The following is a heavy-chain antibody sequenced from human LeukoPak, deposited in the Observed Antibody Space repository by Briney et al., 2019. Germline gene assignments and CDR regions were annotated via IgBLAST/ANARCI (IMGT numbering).Heavy chain of an antibody. D-gene: IGHD3-22*01. CDR2: IYYSGST. Sequence: SETLSLTCTVSGGSVSSGSYYWSWIRQPPGKGLEWIGYIYYSGSTTYNPSLKSRVTISVDTFKNQFSLKLSSVTAADTAVYYWARDNDSSGYSLDYWGQGTLVTVSS. J-gene: IGHJ4*02. CDR1: GGSVSSGSYY. V-gene: IGHV4-61*01. CDR3: ARDNDSSGYSLDY.